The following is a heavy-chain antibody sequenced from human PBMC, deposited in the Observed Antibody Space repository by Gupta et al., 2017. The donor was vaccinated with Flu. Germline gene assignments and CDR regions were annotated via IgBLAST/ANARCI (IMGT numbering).Heavy chain of an antibody. Sequence: LEWVSYISSSGSTIYYADSVKGRFTISRDNAKNSLYLQMNSLRAEDTAVYYCARGSGAVVVPAAKRRGWFDPWGQGTLVTVSS. CDR3: ARGSGAVVVPAAKRRGWFDP. V-gene: IGHV3-48*03. J-gene: IGHJ5*02. D-gene: IGHD2-2*01. CDR2: ISSSGSTI.